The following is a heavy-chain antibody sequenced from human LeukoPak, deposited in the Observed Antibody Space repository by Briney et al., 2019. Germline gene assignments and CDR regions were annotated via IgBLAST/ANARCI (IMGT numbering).Heavy chain of an antibody. J-gene: IGHJ4*02. Sequence: GGSLRLSCTASGFTFGDYAMSWFRQAPGKGLEWVGFIRSKGYGGTTEYAASVKGRFTISRDDSKSIAYLQINSLKTEDTAVYYCTRATEDSSGYYPPYYFDYWGQGTLVTVSS. V-gene: IGHV3-49*03. CDR3: TRATEDSSGYYPPYYFDY. D-gene: IGHD3-22*01. CDR1: GFTFGDYA. CDR2: IRSKGYGGTT.